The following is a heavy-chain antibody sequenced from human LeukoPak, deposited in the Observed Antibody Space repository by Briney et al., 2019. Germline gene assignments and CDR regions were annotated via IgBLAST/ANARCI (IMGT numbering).Heavy chain of an antibody. CDR3: ARDLGFWSGPDY. Sequence: SETLSLTCTVSGGSISSYYWIWIRQPPGKGLEWIGYIFYTGSTNYNPSLKSRVTMSVDTSKNQFSLWRSSVTVADTAVYYCARDLGFWSGPDYWGQGTLVTVSS. CDR1: GGSISSYY. J-gene: IGHJ4*02. D-gene: IGHD3-3*01. CDR2: IFYTGST. V-gene: IGHV4-59*12.